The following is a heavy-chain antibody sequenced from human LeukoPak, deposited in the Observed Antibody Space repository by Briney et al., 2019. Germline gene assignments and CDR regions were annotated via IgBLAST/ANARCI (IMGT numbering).Heavy chain of an antibody. Sequence: GASVKVSCKASGYTFTSYGISWVRQAPGQGLEWMGWISAYNGNTNYAQKLQGRVTMTRDTSTSTVYMELSSLRSEDTAVYYCARDWFGESYYMDVWGKGTTVTISS. D-gene: IGHD3-10*01. J-gene: IGHJ6*03. CDR2: ISAYNGNT. CDR3: ARDWFGESYYMDV. V-gene: IGHV1-18*01. CDR1: GYTFTSYG.